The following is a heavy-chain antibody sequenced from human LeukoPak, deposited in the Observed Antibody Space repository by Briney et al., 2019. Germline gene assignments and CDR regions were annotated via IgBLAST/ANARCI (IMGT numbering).Heavy chain of an antibody. CDR2: INHSGST. V-gene: IGHV4-34*01. CDR3: ARGPDWYSGSYVDY. Sequence: KTSETLSLTCAVYGGSFSGYYWSWIRQPPGKGLEWIGEINHSGSTNYNPSLKSRVTISVDTSRNQFSLKLSSVTAADTAVYYCARGPDWYSGSYVDYWGQGTLVTVSS. J-gene: IGHJ4*02. D-gene: IGHD1-26*01. CDR1: GGSFSGYY.